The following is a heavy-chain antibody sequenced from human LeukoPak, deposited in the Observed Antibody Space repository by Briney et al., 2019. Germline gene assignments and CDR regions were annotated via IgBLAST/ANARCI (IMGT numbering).Heavy chain of an antibody. V-gene: IGHV1-18*01. D-gene: IGHD1-26*01. CDR3: ARGQGELQNWFDP. CDR1: GYTFTGYG. CDR2: ISAYNGNT. J-gene: IGHJ5*02. Sequence: ASVRVSCKASGYTFTGYGIGWVRQAPGQGLEWMGWISAYNGNTNYAQKLQGRVTMTTDTSTSTGYMELRSLRSDDTAVYYCARGQGELQNWFDPWGQGTLVTVSS.